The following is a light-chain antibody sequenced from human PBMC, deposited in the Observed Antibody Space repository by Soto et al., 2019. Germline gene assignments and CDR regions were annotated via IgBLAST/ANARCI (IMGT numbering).Light chain of an antibody. CDR3: CSYAGSRTWV. CDR1: SSDIGIYNL. V-gene: IGLV2-23*01. J-gene: IGLJ3*02. Sequence: QSALTQPASVSGSPGQSITISCTGTSSDIGIYNLVSWYQQHPGKAPKLMIYEDSERPSGVSNRFSGSKSGNTASLTISGLQAEDEADYYCCSYAGSRTWVFGGGTKLTVL. CDR2: EDS.